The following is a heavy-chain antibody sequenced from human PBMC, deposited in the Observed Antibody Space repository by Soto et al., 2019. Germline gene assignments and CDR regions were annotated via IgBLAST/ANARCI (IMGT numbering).Heavy chain of an antibody. Sequence: PGETLKISCKSSGYSFPSEWIGWVRQMPGKGLEWMGSIYPADSDTRYSPAFQGQVTISADKSIRTAYLQWNSLKASDTAMYYCARIQNSTKSYYDYNFGMDVWGQGTTVTVPS. V-gene: IGHV5-51*01. CDR1: GYSFPSEW. CDR2: IYPADSDT. J-gene: IGHJ6*02. D-gene: IGHD2-2*01. CDR3: ARIQNSTKSYYDYNFGMDV.